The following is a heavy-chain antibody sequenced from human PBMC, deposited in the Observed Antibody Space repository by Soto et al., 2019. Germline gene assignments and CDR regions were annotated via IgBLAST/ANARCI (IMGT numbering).Heavy chain of an antibody. CDR1: GYTFTSYD. Sequence: VKVSCKASGYTFTSYDINWVRQAPGQGLEWMGWISTDKGNTNYAQHLQGRVSMTTDTSTSTAYMDLRSLRSDDTAVYYCAXXXXXXXXXXXXXYXXGMDVWXXXT. CDR2: ISTDKGNT. V-gene: IGHV1-18*01. J-gene: IGHJ6*02. CDR3: AXXXXXXXXXXXXXYXXGMDV.